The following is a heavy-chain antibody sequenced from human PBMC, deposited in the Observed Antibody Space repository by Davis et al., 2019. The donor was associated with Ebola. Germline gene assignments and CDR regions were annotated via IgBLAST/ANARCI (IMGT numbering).Heavy chain of an antibody. D-gene: IGHD4-17*01. V-gene: IGHV3-9*01. CDR2: ISWNSGSI. Sequence: PGGSLRLSCAASGFTFDDYAMHWVRQAPGKGLEWVSGISWNSGSIGYADSVKGRFTISRDNAKNSLYLQMNSLRAEDTAVYYCARDFTTVTTKYYYYGMDVWGQGTTVTVSS. J-gene: IGHJ6*02. CDR1: GFTFDDYA. CDR3: ARDFTTVTTKYYYYGMDV.